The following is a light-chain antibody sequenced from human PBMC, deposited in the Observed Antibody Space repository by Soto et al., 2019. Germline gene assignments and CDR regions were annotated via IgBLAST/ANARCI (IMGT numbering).Light chain of an antibody. CDR3: LQDYNYPYT. V-gene: IGKV1-6*01. J-gene: IGKJ2*01. CDR1: QAIGSD. Sequence: AVQMTQSPSSLSASVGDRVTITCRASQAIGSDLGWYQQKPGKAPKLLIYAASSLQSGVPSRFSGSGSGTDFTLTISSLQPEDFATYYCLQDYNYPYTFGQGTK. CDR2: AAS.